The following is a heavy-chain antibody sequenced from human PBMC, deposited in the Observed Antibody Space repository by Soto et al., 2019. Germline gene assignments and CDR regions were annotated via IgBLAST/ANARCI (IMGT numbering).Heavy chain of an antibody. CDR3: ARVRTMVRGVIAAGDWYFDL. CDR2: IYYSGRT. V-gene: IGHV4-31*03. D-gene: IGHD3-10*01. Sequence: QVQLQESGPGLVKPSQTLSLTCTVSGGSISSGGYYWSWIRQHPGKGLEWIGYIYYSGRTYYNPSLKSRVTISVDTSKNQFSLKLGSVTAADTAVYYCARVRTMVRGVIAAGDWYFDLWGRGTLVTVSS. CDR1: GGSISSGGYY. J-gene: IGHJ2*01.